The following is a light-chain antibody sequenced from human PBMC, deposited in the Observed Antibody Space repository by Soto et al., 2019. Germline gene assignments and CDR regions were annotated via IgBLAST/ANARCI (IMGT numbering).Light chain of an antibody. Sequence: QSALTQPASVSGSPGQSITISCTGTSSDVGSYNLVSWYQQHPGKAPKLIIYEGIKRPSGVSNRFSGSKSGNTASLTISGLQAEDEADYYCSSYTSSSTLPYVFGTGTKLTVL. V-gene: IGLV2-14*02. CDR2: EGI. J-gene: IGLJ1*01. CDR3: SSYTSSSTLPYV. CDR1: SSDVGSYNL.